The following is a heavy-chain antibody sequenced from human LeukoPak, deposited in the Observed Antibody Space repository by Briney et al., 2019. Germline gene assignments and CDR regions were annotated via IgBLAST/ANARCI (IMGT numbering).Heavy chain of an antibody. J-gene: IGHJ3*02. V-gene: IGHV4-4*07. CDR1: GGSISSYY. D-gene: IGHD3-3*01. CDR3: ARDGRFLEWLTDAFDI. CDR2: IYTSGST. Sequence: SETLSLTCTVSGGSISSYYWSWIRQPAGEGLEWIGRIYTSGSTNYNPSLKSRVTMSVDTSKNQFSLKLSSVTAADTAVYYCARDGRFLEWLTDAFDIWGQGTMVTVSS.